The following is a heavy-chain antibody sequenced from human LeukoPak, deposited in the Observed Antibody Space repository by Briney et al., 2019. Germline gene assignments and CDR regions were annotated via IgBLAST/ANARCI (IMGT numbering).Heavy chain of an antibody. Sequence: SETLSLTCTVSGGSISTYYWSWIRQPPGEGLEWIGSIYYSGTTNSNPSLKSRATTSVDTSKNRLSLKVSSVTAADTAVYYCARGASGTLYDAFDIWGQGTMVTVSS. D-gene: IGHD1-26*01. CDR2: IYYSGTT. CDR1: GGSISTYY. J-gene: IGHJ3*02. V-gene: IGHV4-59*01. CDR3: ARGASGTLYDAFDI.